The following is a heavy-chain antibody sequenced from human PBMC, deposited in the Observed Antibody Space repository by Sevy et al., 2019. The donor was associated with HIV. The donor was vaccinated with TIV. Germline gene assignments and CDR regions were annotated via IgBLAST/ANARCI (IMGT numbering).Heavy chain of an antibody. J-gene: IGHJ6*02. D-gene: IGHD1-26*01. CDR3: ARDCNSATCLWGLDV. V-gene: IGHV3-7*03. CDR2: TKRDGSEK. Sequence: GGSLRLSCVASGFTFSNYWMSWVRQAPGKGLEWVANTKRDGSEKYYVASVKGRFTISRDNDKTSLYLQMNSLRDEDTAVYYCARDCNSATCLWGLDVWGPGTTVTVSS. CDR1: GFTFSNYW.